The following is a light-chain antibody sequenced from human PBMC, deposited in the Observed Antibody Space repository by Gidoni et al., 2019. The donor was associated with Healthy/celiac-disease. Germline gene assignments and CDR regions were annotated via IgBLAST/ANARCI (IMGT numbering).Light chain of an antibody. Sequence: YELTQPPSVSVSPGQTARITCSGDKLGDKYACWYQQKPGQPPVLVIYQDSKRPSGLPERFSGSNSGNTATLTISGTQAMDEADYDCQAWDSSTVVFGGGTKLTVL. CDR2: QDS. CDR3: QAWDSSTVV. CDR1: KLGDKY. V-gene: IGLV3-1*01. J-gene: IGLJ2*01.